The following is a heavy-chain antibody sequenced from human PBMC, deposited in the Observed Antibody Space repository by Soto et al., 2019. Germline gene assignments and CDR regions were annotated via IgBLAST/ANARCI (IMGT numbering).Heavy chain of an antibody. J-gene: IGHJ5*02. V-gene: IGHV3-21*01. CDR1: GFTFSSYS. CDR2: ISSSSSYI. D-gene: IGHD3-10*01. Sequence: EVQLVESGGGLVQPGGSLRLSCAASGFTFSSYSMNWVRQAPGKGLEWVSSISSSSSYIYYADSVKGRFTISRDNAKNSLYLQMNSLRAEDTAVYYCAREVRGVGNWFDPWGQGNLVTVSS. CDR3: AREVRGVGNWFDP.